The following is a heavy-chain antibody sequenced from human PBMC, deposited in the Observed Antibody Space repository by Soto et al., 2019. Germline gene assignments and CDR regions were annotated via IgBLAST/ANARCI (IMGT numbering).Heavy chain of an antibody. Sequence: GGSLRLSCAASGFIFSNYGMHWVRQAQGKGLEWVAVIWYDGSHESYADSVKGRFTISRDNSKNTLFLQMNSLRAEDTAVYYCARDRYSYDSRAYQGVDWYFDLWGRGTLVTVSS. V-gene: IGHV3-33*01. CDR3: ARDRYSYDSRAYQGVDWYFDL. CDR2: IWYDGSHE. J-gene: IGHJ2*01. D-gene: IGHD3-22*01. CDR1: GFIFSNYG.